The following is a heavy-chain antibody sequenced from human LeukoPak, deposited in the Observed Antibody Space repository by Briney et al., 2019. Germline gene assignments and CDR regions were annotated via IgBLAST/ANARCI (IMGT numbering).Heavy chain of an antibody. CDR3: AIQRRDYYGSGSNY. CDR2: IYTSGST. CDR1: GGSISSGSYY. J-gene: IGHJ4*02. Sequence: SQTLSLTCTVSGGSISSGSYYWSWIRQPAGKGLEWIGRIYTSGSTNYNPSLKSRVTISVDTSKNQFSLKLSSVTAADTAVYYCAIQRRDYYGSGSNYWGQGTLVTVSS. D-gene: IGHD3-10*01. V-gene: IGHV4-61*02.